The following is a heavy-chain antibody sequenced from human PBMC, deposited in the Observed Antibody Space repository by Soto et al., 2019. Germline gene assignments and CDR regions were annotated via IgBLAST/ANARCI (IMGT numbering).Heavy chain of an antibody. J-gene: IGHJ1*01. D-gene: IGHD3-10*02. V-gene: IGHV4-59*08. Sequence: QVQLQESGPGLVKPSETLSLTCTVSGGSISSYYWGWIRQPPGKGLEWIGYIYYSGSTNYNPSLKSRGTISVDTSKNQFSLKLSSVTAADTAVYYCARHVPKAHFFQHWGQGTLVTVSS. CDR3: ARHVPKAHFFQH. CDR2: IYYSGST. CDR1: GGSISSYY.